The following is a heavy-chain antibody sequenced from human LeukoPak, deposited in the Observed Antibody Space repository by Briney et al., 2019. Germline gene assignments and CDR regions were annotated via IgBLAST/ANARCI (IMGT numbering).Heavy chain of an antibody. J-gene: IGHJ4*02. V-gene: IGHV3-33*01. CDR3: ARDQAYFDY. CDR2: IRYDGSNK. CDR1: AFTFSSYG. Sequence: GRSLRLSCAVSAFTFSSYGMHWVRQAPGKGLEWVAVIRYDGSNKYYADSVKGRFTISRDNSKNTLYPQMNSLRTEDTAVYYCARDQAYFDYWGQGTLVTVSS.